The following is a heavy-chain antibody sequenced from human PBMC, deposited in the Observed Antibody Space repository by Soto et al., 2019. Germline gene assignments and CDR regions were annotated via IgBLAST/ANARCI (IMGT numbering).Heavy chain of an antibody. CDR2: ISWDGGST. D-gene: IGHD3-16*01. V-gene: IGHV3-43*01. Sequence: GGSLRLSCAASGFTFDDYTMHWVRQAPGRGLEWVSLISWDGGSTYYADSVKGRFTISRDNSKNSLYLQMNSLRTEDTALYYCAKDPILGDNWLDPWGQGTLVTVSS. J-gene: IGHJ5*02. CDR1: GFTFDDYT. CDR3: AKDPILGDNWLDP.